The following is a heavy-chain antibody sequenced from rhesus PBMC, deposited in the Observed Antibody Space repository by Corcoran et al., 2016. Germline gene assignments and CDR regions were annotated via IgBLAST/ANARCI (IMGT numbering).Heavy chain of an antibody. CDR1: GGSISDSYR. J-gene: IGHJ5-1*01. CDR3: ARDLYSSWDRFDV. CDR2: IYGQSTSN. D-gene: IGHD6-13*01. Sequence: QVQLQESGPGVVKPSETLSLTCAVSGGSISDSYRWSGIRQPPGKDLGWIGYIYGQSTSNNSTPSPKSRVTISKDTSKNQFSLRLSYVPAADTAVYYCARDLYSSWDRFDVWGPGVLVTVSS. V-gene: IGHV4S10*01.